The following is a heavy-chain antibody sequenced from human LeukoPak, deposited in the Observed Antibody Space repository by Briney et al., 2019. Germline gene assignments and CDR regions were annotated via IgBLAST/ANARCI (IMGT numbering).Heavy chain of an antibody. V-gene: IGHV4-61*02. CDR3: AREGPSSSGPHY. J-gene: IGHJ4*02. CDR2: MYTSGST. Sequence: PSETLSLTCTVSGGSISSGSYYWSWIRQPAGKGLEWIGRMYTSGSTNYNPSLKSRVTISVDTSKNQFSLKLSSVTAADTAVYYCAREGPSSSGPHYWGQGTLVTASS. CDR1: GGSISSGSYY. D-gene: IGHD3-22*01.